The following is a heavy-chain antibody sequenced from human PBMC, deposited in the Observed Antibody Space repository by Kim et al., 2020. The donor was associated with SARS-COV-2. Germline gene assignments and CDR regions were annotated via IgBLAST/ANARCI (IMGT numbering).Heavy chain of an antibody. J-gene: IGHJ4*02. CDR3: AKGFECNGTSCYSGGYFDC. CDR2: ISESGGHI. Sequence: GGSLRLSCAASGFTFSNYAVGWVRQAPGKGLEWVSGISESGGHIYYADSVKGRFSISRDNAKNTLFLQMNNLRADDTALYYCAKGFECNGTSCYSGGYFDCWGQRTLVTVSS. D-gene: IGHD2-21*01. V-gene: IGHV3-23*01. CDR1: GFTFSNYA.